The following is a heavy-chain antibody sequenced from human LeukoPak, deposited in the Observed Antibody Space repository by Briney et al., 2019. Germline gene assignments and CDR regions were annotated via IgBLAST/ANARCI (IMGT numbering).Heavy chain of an antibody. V-gene: IGHV4-39*07. D-gene: IGHD2-15*01. CDR2: IYYSRST. Sequence: SETLSLTCTVSGGSISSSSYYWGWIPQPPGKGLEWIGSIYYSRSTYYNPSLHSRDTISVDTSKNQFSQQLSSVTAAETGVYYCASSIGYCSGGSCYGSPPYYFDYWGQGTLVTVSS. J-gene: IGHJ4*02. CDR1: GGSISSSSYY. CDR3: ASSIGYCSGGSCYGSPPYYFDY.